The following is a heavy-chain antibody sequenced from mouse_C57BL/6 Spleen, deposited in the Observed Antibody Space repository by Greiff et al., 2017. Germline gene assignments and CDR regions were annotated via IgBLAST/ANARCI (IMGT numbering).Heavy chain of an antibody. CDR1: GYTFTDYY. V-gene: IGHV1-75*01. D-gene: IGHD1-1*01. CDR3: ARWLTTSTGYFDV. CDR2: IFPGSGST. J-gene: IGHJ1*03. Sequence: QVHVKQSGPELVKPGASVKISCKASGYTFTDYYINWVKQRPGQGLEWIGWIFPGSGSTYYNEKFKGKATLTVDKSSSTAYMLLSSLTSEDSAVYFCARWLTTSTGYFDVWGTGTTVTVSS.